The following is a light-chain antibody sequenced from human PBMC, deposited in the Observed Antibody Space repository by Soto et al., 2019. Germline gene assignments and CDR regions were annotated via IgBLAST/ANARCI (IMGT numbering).Light chain of an antibody. CDR1: SSDVGGFNY. J-gene: IGLJ3*02. CDR3: SSYTTSSTWV. Sequence: QSALTQPASVSGSPGQSITISCTGTSSDVGGFNYVSWYQQHPGKAPKLMTYEVTNRPSGVSIRFSGSKSGNTASLTISGLQADDEADYYCSSYTTSSTWVFGGGTKLTVL. CDR2: EVT. V-gene: IGLV2-14*01.